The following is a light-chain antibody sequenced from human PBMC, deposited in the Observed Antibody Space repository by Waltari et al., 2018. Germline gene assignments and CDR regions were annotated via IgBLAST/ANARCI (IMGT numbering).Light chain of an antibody. V-gene: IGLV3-1*01. CDR1: KLGYKY. J-gene: IGLJ1*01. Sequence: SSELNQPPSVSVSPGQTASITCSGDKLGYKYACWYQQKPGQSPVLVIYEDSKRPSGIPERFSGSNSGNTATLTISGTQAMDEADYYCQAWDSSTFYVFGTGTKVTVL. CDR2: EDS. CDR3: QAWDSSTFYV.